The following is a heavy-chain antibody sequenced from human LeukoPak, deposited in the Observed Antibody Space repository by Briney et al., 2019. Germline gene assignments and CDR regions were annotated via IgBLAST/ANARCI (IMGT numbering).Heavy chain of an antibody. J-gene: IGHJ5*02. V-gene: IGHV4-34*01. CDR2: INHSGST. Sequence: PSETLSLTCAVYGVSFSGYYWSWIRQPPGKGLEWIGEINHSGSTNYNPSLKSRVTISVDTSKNQFSLKLSSVTAADTAVYYCARGSRTIAAVYNWFDPWGQGTLVTVSS. D-gene: IGHD6-13*01. CDR3: ARGSRTIAAVYNWFDP. CDR1: GVSFSGYY.